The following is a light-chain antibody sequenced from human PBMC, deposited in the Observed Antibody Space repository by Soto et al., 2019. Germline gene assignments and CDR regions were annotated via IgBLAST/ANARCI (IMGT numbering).Light chain of an antibody. V-gene: IGKV1-5*01. Sequence: DIQMTQSPSTLSASVEDRVTITCRASQSISSWLAWYQQQPWKAPKLLIYDASSLESGVPSRFSGSGSGTEFSLTISSVQRDDFATSYCQQYNSYPTWTFGQGTKVEIQ. CDR2: DAS. J-gene: IGKJ1*01. CDR1: QSISSW. CDR3: QQYNSYPTWT.